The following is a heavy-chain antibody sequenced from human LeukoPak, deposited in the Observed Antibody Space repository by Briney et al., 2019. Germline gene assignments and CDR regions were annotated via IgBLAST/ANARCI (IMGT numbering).Heavy chain of an antibody. CDR1: GGTFSSYG. D-gene: IGHD3-3*01. CDR3: ARSAEDFWSGYYWFDP. CDR2: ISAYNGNT. Sequence: GASVKVSCKASGGTFSSYGISWVRQAPGQGLEWMGWISAYNGNTNYAQKLQGRVTMTTDTSTSTAYTELRSLRFDDTAVYYCARSAEDFWSGYYWFDPWGQGTLVTVSS. V-gene: IGHV1-18*01. J-gene: IGHJ5*02.